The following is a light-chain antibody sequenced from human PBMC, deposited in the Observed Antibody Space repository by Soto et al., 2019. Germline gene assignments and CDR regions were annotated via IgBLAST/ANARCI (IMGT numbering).Light chain of an antibody. CDR1: TSNIRTNT. CDR3: ATWDDSLNVV. J-gene: IGLJ2*01. CDR2: SND. V-gene: IGLV1-44*01. Sequence: QSVLTQSPSASGTPGQRVSISCSGSTSNIRTNTVSWYQDVPGTAPKLLIYSNDQRPSAVPGRFSGSKSGTSASLAISGLLSEDEADYYCATWDDSLNVVFGGGTKLTVL.